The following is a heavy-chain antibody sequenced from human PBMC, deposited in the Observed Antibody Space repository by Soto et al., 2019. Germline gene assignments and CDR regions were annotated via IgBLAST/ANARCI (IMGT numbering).Heavy chain of an antibody. CDR2: IYYSGST. CDR3: ARRYGSAFDI. V-gene: IGHV4-59*01. Sequence: SETLSLTCTVSGGSISSYYWSWIRQPPGKGLKWIGYIYYSGSTNYNPSLKSRVTISVDTSKNQFSLKLSSLTAADTAVYYCARRYGSAFDIWGQGTMVTVSS. D-gene: IGHD4-17*01. CDR1: GGSISSYY. J-gene: IGHJ3*02.